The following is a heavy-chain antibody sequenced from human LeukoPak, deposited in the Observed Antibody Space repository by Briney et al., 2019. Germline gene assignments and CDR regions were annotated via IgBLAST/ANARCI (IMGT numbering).Heavy chain of an antibody. Sequence: PSETLSLTCTVSGGSISSYDWSWIRQPAGKGLEWIGRIYTRGSTNYNPSLKSRVSMSVDTSKKQFSLKLSSVTAADTAVYYCARLSSSWYQGWYFDLWGRGTLVTVSS. CDR3: ARLSSSWYQGWYFDL. CDR2: IYTRGST. V-gene: IGHV4-4*07. J-gene: IGHJ2*01. CDR1: GGSISSYD. D-gene: IGHD6-13*01.